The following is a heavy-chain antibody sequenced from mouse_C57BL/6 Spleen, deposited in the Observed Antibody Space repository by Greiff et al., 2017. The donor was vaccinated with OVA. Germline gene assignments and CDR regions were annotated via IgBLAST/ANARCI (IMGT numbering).Heavy chain of an antibody. J-gene: IGHJ3*01. CDR3: TRNIDYGSSPAWFAY. Sequence: QVQLQQSGAELVRPGASVTLSCKASGYTFTDYEMHWVKQTPVHGLEWIGAIDPETGGTAYNQKFKGKAILTADKSSSTAYMKLRSLTSEDSAVYYCTRNIDYGSSPAWFAYWGQGTLVTVSA. CDR2: IDPETGGT. CDR1: GYTFTDYE. V-gene: IGHV1-15*01. D-gene: IGHD1-1*01.